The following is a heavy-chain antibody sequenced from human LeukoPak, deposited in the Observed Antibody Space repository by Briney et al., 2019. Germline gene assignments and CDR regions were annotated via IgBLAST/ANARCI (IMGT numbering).Heavy chain of an antibody. CDR2: ISWNSGSI. V-gene: IGHV3-9*01. Sequence: GGSLRLSCAASGFTFDDYAMHWVRQAPGKGLEWVSGISWNSGSIGYADSMKGRFTISRDNAKNSLYLQMNSLRAEDTALYYCAKHAFDIWGQGTMVTVSS. CDR1: GFTFDDYA. J-gene: IGHJ3*02. CDR3: AKHAFDI.